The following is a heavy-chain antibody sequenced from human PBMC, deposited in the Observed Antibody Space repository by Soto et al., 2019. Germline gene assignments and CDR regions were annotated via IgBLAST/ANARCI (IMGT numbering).Heavy chain of an antibody. CDR3: ARAKRNDFWSGYLYGGMDV. CDR1: GYSISSGYY. CDR2: IYHSGST. J-gene: IGHJ6*02. D-gene: IGHD3-3*01. V-gene: IGHV4-38-2*01. Sequence: SETLSLTCAVSGYSISSGYYWGWIRQPPGKGLERIGSIYHSGSTYYNPSLKSRVTISVDTSKNQFSLKLSSVTAADTAVYYCARAKRNDFWSGYLYGGMDVWGQGTTVTVS.